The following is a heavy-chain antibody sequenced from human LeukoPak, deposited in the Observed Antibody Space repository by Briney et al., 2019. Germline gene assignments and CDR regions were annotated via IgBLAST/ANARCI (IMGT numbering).Heavy chain of an antibody. Sequence: GGSLRLSCATSGSTFSSYAVAWVRQAPGKGLEWVSSISSTGSNTYYADSVKGRFTISRDNSKNTLSLQMNSLTAEDTAVYYCANDGTAMVRFDYWGQGTLVTVSS. CDR2: ISSTGSNT. V-gene: IGHV3-23*01. D-gene: IGHD5-18*01. J-gene: IGHJ4*02. CDR3: ANDGTAMVRFDY. CDR1: GSTFSSYA.